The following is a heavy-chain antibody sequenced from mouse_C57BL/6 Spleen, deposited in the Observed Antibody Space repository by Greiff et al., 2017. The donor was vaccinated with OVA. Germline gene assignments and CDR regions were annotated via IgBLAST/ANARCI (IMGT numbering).Heavy chain of an antibody. V-gene: IGHV3-6*01. CDR2: ISYDGSN. J-gene: IGHJ2*01. Sequence: EVQLQESGPGLVKPSQSLSLTCSVTGYSITSGYYWNWIRQFPGNKLEWMGYISYDGSNNYNPSLKNRISITRDTSKNQFFLKLNSVTTEDTATYYCARVGVYDYPYWGQGTTLTVSS. D-gene: IGHD2-4*01. CDR3: ARVGVYDYPY. CDR1: GYSITSGYY.